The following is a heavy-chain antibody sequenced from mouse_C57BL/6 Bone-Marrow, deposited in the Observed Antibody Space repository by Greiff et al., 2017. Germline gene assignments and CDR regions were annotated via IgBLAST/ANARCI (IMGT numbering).Heavy chain of an antibody. CDR1: GFTFSSYG. CDR2: ISSGGSYT. CDR3: ARHRVKRFAY. V-gene: IGHV5-6*02. Sequence: DVMLVESGGDLVKPGGSLKLSCAASGFTFSSYGMSWVRQTPDKRLEWVATISSGGSYTYYPDSVKGRFTISRDNAKNTLYLQMSSLKSEDTAMYYCARHRVKRFAYWGQGTLVTVSA. J-gene: IGHJ3*01. D-gene: IGHD1-3*01.